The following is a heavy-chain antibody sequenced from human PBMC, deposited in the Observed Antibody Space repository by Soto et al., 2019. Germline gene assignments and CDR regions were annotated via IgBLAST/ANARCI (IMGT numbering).Heavy chain of an antibody. CDR3: ARGRYSIAGIDY. CDR1: GGSVSSGSYY. J-gene: IGHJ4*02. D-gene: IGHD6-13*01. V-gene: IGHV4-61*01. Sequence: QVQLQESGPGLVKPSETLSLTCTVSGGSVSSGSYYWSWIRQPPGKGLEWIGYIYYSGSTNYNPSLKSLVTISVDTSKNQFSLKLSSVTAADTAVYYCARGRYSIAGIDYWGQGTLVTVSS. CDR2: IYYSGST.